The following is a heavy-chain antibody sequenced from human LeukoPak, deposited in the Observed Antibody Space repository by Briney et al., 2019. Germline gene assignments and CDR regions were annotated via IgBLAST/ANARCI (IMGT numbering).Heavy chain of an antibody. J-gene: IGHJ6*02. V-gene: IGHV1-3*01. Sequence: ASVKVSCKASGYTFTSYAMHWVRQAPGQRLEWMGWINAGNGNTKYSQKFQGRVTITGDTSASTAHMELSSLRSEDTAVYYCARDGNYYDSSGYYYPSYGMDVWGQGTTVTVSS. CDR1: GYTFTSYA. D-gene: IGHD3-22*01. CDR2: INAGNGNT. CDR3: ARDGNYYDSSGYYYPSYGMDV.